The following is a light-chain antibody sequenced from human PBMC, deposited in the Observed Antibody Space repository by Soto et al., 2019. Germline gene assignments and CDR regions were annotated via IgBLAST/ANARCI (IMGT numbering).Light chain of an antibody. CDR2: EVS. J-gene: IGLJ3*02. Sequence: QSALTQPASVSGSPGQSITISCTGTSGDIGGYNFVSWYQQHPGKAPKVIIYEVSNRPSGVSNRFSGSKSGNTASLTISGLQADDEADYYCNSYTSTSARVFGGGTQLTVL. V-gene: IGLV2-14*01. CDR3: NSYTSTSARV. CDR1: SGDIGGYNF.